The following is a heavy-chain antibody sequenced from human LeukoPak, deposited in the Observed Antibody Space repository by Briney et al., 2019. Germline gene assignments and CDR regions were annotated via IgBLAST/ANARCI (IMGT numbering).Heavy chain of an antibody. CDR3: ARGRQEVSMIVVVMTAVSYYLDV. CDR1: GDSFSNYY. Sequence: SETLSLTCAVYGDSFSNYYWSWVRQPPGKGLEWIGEINPSGRISYNPSLKSRLTISVDASKNQFSLNLRSLTAADTAVYYCARGRQEVSMIVVVMTAVSYYLDVWGKGTTVTVS. D-gene: IGHD3-22*01. CDR2: INPSGRI. J-gene: IGHJ6*03. V-gene: IGHV4-34*01.